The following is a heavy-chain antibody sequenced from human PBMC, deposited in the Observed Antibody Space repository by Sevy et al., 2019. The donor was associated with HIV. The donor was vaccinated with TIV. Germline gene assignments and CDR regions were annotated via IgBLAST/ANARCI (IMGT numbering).Heavy chain of an antibody. CDR3: AKDLGVAVVGLDY. J-gene: IGHJ4*02. Sequence: GGSLRLSCAASGFTFSSYGMHWVRQAPGKGLEWVAVISYDGSNKYYADSVKGRFTISRDNSKNTLYLQMNSLRAEDTAVYYWAKDLGVAVVGLDYWGQGTLVTVSS. D-gene: IGHD6-19*01. CDR1: GFTFSSYG. V-gene: IGHV3-30*18. CDR2: ISYDGSNK.